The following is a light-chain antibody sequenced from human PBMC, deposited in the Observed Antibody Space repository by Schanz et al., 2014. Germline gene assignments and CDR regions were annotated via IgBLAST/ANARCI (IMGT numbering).Light chain of an antibody. J-gene: IGKJ4*01. V-gene: IGKV4-1*01. CDR3: QQYYSLPLT. CDR1: QSVLYTSNNKNY. Sequence: DIVMTQSPDSLAVSLGERATINCKSSQSVLYTSNNKNYLAWYQHKPGQPPKLLIYWASTRESGVPDRFSGSGSGTDFTLTISSLQAEDVAVYYCQQYYSLPLTFGGGTKVEIK. CDR2: WAS.